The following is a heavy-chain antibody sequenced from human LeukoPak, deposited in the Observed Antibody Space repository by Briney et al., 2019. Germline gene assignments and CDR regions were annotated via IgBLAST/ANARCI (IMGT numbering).Heavy chain of an antibody. CDR3: AREYSGFDY. CDR1: GDPISSYSDY. V-gene: IGHV4-61*01. D-gene: IGHD5-12*01. CDR2: VYYSGST. J-gene: IGHJ4*02. Sequence: SETLSLTCTVSGDPISSYSDYTNYKWTWIRQPPGKGLEWIGYVYYSGSTNYNPSLKSRVTISVDTSKNQFSLKLTSVTAADTAVYYCAREYSGFDYWGQGTLVNVSS.